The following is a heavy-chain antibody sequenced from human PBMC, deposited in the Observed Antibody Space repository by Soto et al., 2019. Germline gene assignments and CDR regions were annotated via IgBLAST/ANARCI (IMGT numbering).Heavy chain of an antibody. V-gene: IGHV1-8*01. CDR1: GYTFTSYD. J-gene: IGHJ6*03. D-gene: IGHD3-9*01. CDR3: ARGSTHIRYRSGYYMDV. CDR2: MNPNSGNT. Sequence: QVQLVQSGAEVKKPGASVKVSCKASGYTFTSYDINWVRQATGQGLEWMGWMNPNSGNTGYAQKFQGRVTMTRNTSISTAYMELSSLRSEDTAVYYCARGSTHIRYRSGYYMDVWGKGTTVTVSS.